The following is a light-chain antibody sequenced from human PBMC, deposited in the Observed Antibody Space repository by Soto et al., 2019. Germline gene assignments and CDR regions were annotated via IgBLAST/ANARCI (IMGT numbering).Light chain of an antibody. Sequence: QSALTQPASVSGSPGQSITISCTGTSSDVGYYDFASWYQQHPGKAPKLIIYEVSNRPSGLSDRFSASKSGNTASLTISGLQAEDEADYHCSSYSGSTAFYVFGTGTKVTVL. CDR1: SSDVGYYDF. CDR2: EVS. V-gene: IGLV2-14*01. CDR3: SSYSGSTAFYV. J-gene: IGLJ1*01.